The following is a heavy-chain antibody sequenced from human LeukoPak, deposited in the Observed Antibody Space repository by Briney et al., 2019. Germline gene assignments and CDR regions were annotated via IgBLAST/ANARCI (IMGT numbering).Heavy chain of an antibody. CDR1: GFTSGSYG. V-gene: IGHV3-30*18. CDR2: ISYDGSNK. CDR3: AKDPHYDSSGYYYVGAFDI. Sequence: PGRSRRPSCAPPGFTSGSYGTHWGGQAPDKGLEWVAVISYDGSNKYYADYVKGRFTISRDNSKSTLYLQMNSLRAEDTAVYYCAKDPHYDSSGYYYVGAFDIWGQGTMVTVSS. D-gene: IGHD3-22*01. J-gene: IGHJ3*02.